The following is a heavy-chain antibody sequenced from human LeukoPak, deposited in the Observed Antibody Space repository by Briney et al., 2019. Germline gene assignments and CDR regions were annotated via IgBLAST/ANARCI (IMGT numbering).Heavy chain of an antibody. Sequence: SETPALTCAVYGGPFSGYYWSWIRQPPGKGLEWIGEINQSGSTNYNPSLKSRVTMSIDTSKNQFSLKVTSVTAADTAVYYCARGRVAAAATAVPFDPWGQGTLVTVSS. D-gene: IGHD6-13*01. CDR3: ARGRVAAAATAVPFDP. CDR1: GGPFSGYY. CDR2: INQSGST. J-gene: IGHJ5*02. V-gene: IGHV4-34*01.